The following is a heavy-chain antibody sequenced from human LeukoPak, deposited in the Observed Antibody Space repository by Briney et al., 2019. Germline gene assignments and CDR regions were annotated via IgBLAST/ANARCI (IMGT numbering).Heavy chain of an antibody. J-gene: IGHJ5*02. CDR1: GGSISSYY. Sequence: PSETLSFTCTVSGGSISSYYWSWIRQPPGKGLEWIGYIYYSGSTNYNPSLKSRVTISVDTSKNQFSLKLSSVTAADTAVYYCARDIKMSGDNWFDPWGQGTLVTVSS. CDR2: IYYSGST. D-gene: IGHD1-14*01. V-gene: IGHV4-59*01. CDR3: ARDIKMSGDNWFDP.